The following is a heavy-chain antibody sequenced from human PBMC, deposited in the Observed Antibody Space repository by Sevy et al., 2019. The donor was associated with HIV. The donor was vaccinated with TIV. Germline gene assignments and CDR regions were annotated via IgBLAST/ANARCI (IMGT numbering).Heavy chain of an antibody. J-gene: IGHJ4*02. D-gene: IGHD3-22*01. CDR2: INSDGSST. CDR3: ARGYDSSGYDY. Sequence: GGSLRLSCAVSEFTFNNAWISWVRQAPGKGLVWVSRINSDGSSTSYADSVKGRFTISRDNAKNTLYLQMNSLRAEDTAVYYCARGYDSSGYDYWGPGTLVTVSS. V-gene: IGHV3-74*01. CDR1: EFTFNNAW.